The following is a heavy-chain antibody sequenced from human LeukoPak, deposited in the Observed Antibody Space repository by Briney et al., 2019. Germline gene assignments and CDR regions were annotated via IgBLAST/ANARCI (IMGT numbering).Heavy chain of an antibody. Sequence: SETLSLTCTVSGGSISSSSYYWGWIRQPPGKGLEWIGEINHSGSTNYNPSLKSRVTISVDTSKNQFSLKLSSVTAADTAVYYCARDSMGATTIDYWGQGTLVTVSS. V-gene: IGHV4-39*07. CDR3: ARDSMGATTIDY. D-gene: IGHD1-26*01. CDR1: GGSISSSSYY. CDR2: INHSGST. J-gene: IGHJ4*02.